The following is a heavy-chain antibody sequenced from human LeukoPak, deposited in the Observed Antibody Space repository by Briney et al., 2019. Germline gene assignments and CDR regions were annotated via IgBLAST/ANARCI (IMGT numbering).Heavy chain of an antibody. D-gene: IGHD6-19*01. CDR3: ARDGELGWYSSGWFYYFDY. Sequence: PGGSLRLSCAASGFTFSSYAMHWVRQAPGKGLEWVAVISYDGSNKYYADSVKGRFTISRDNSKNTLYLQMNSLRAEDTAVYYCARDGELGWYSSGWFYYFDYWGQGTLVTVSS. J-gene: IGHJ4*02. CDR1: GFTFSSYA. V-gene: IGHV3-30-3*01. CDR2: ISYDGSNK.